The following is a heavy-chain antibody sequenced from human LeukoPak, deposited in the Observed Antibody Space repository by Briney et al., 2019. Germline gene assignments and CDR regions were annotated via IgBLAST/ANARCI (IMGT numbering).Heavy chain of an antibody. J-gene: IGHJ1*01. CDR3: SGGGLKFHH. D-gene: IGHD3-10*01. CDR2: IKVDGSEK. Sequence: GGSLRLSCAASGFTFTTYWMSWVRQAPGKGLEWVANIKVDGSEKYYVDSVKGRFTISRDNAKNSLYLQMNGLRGEDTAVYYWSGGGLKFHHWGQGTLVTVSS. CDR1: GFTFTTYW. V-gene: IGHV3-7*01.